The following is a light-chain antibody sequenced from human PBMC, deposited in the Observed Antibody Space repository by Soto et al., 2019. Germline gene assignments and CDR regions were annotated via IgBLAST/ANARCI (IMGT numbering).Light chain of an antibody. Sequence: DIQMTQSPSSLSASVGDRVTITCRASQSISVYLNWYQQKPGKAPKLLIYAASSLQSGVPSRFSGSGSGTDFTLTISSLQPEDFAPYYCQQSYSTLYTFGQGTNLEIK. V-gene: IGKV1-39*01. CDR2: AAS. J-gene: IGKJ2*01. CDR3: QQSYSTLYT. CDR1: QSISVY.